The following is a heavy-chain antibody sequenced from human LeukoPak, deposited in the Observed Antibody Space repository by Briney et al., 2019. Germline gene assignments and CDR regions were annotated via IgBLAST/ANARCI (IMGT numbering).Heavy chain of an antibody. CDR2: IIPIFGTA. V-gene: IGHV1-69*13. D-gene: IGHD2/OR15-2a*01. Sequence: SVKVSCKASGGTFSSYAISWVRQAPGQGLEWMGGIIPIFGTANYAQKFQGRVTITADESTSTAYMELSSLRSEDMAVYYCARPRNIVAKYYFDYWGQGTLVTVSS. CDR1: GGTFSSYA. J-gene: IGHJ4*02. CDR3: ARPRNIVAKYYFDY.